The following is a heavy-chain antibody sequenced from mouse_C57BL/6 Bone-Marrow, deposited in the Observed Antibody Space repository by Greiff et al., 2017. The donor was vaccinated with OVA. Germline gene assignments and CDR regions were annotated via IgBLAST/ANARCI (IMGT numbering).Heavy chain of an antibody. V-gene: IGHV14-2*01. Sequence: VQLKPSGAELVKPGASVKLSCTASGFNIKDYYMHWVKQRTEQGLEWIGRIDPEDGETKYAPKFQGKATITADTSSNTAYLQLSILTSADAAVFDCARYGDGFPYAMDYWGQGTSVTVSS. J-gene: IGHJ4*01. CDR2: IDPEDGET. CDR3: ARYGDGFPYAMDY. D-gene: IGHD2-3*01. CDR1: GFNIKDYY.